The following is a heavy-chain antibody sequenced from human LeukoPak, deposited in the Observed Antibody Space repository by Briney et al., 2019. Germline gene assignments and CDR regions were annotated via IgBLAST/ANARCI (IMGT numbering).Heavy chain of an antibody. D-gene: IGHD6-13*01. J-gene: IGHJ5*02. V-gene: IGHV4-38-2*02. Sequence: SETLSLTCTVSGDSISSGYYWGWIRQPPGKGLERIGSIYHSGSTYYNPSLKSRVTISVDTSKNQFSLKLSSVTAADTAVYYCARRLGSSWYFYWFDPWGQGTLVTVSS. CDR2: IYHSGST. CDR1: GDSISSGYY. CDR3: ARRLGSSWYFYWFDP.